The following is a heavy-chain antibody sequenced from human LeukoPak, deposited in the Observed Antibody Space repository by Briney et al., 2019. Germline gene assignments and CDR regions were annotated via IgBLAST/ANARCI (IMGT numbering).Heavy chain of an antibody. V-gene: IGHV1-2*02. Sequence: ASVKVSCKASGYTFTGYYMHWVRQAPGQGLEWMGWINPNSGGTNYAQKFQGRVTMTRDTSISTAYMELSSLRSEDTAVYYCARYPRRITMVRGVIIGSHWFDPWGQGTLVTVSS. D-gene: IGHD3-10*01. CDR2: INPNSGGT. J-gene: IGHJ5*02. CDR1: GYTFTGYY. CDR3: ARYPRRITMVRGVIIGSHWFDP.